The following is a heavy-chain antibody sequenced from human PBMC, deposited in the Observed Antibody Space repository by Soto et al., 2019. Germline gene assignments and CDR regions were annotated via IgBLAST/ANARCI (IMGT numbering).Heavy chain of an antibody. CDR1: GFTFSSYG. V-gene: IGHV3-33*01. CDR3: ARSGPDYYYYGMDV. J-gene: IGHJ6*02. CDR2: IWYDGSNK. Sequence: GGSLRLSCAASGFTFSSYGMHWVRQAPGKGLEWVAVIWYDGSNKYYADSVKGRFTISRDNSKNTLYLQMNSLRAEDTAVYYCARSGPDYYYYGMDVWGQGTTVTVSS.